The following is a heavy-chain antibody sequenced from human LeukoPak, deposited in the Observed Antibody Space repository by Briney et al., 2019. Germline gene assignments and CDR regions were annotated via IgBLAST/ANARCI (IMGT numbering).Heavy chain of an antibody. CDR3: ARQTGSGLFILP. CDR2: IYTSGST. V-gene: IGHV4-61*02. Sequence: SETLSLTCTVSGGSISSGDFYWSWIRQPAGKGLEWIGRIYTSGSTNYNPSLQSRVTISVDTSKNQFSLRLTSVTAADTAVYYCARQTGSGLFILPGGQGTLVTVSS. CDR1: GGSISSGDFY. J-gene: IGHJ4*02. D-gene: IGHD3/OR15-3a*01.